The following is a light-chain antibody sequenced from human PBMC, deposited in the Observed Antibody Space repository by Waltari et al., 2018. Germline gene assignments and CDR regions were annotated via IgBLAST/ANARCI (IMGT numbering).Light chain of an antibody. Sequence: QSAPTQPASVSGSLGQSITISCPRASSDDGGYNYVSWYQQRPGKAPKLIIYDAINRPSGVSNRFSGSRSGNTASLTISELQADDEADYYCSSYSTILNLVGFGGGTQLTVL. J-gene: IGLJ2*01. V-gene: IGLV2-14*03. CDR3: SSYSTILNLVG. CDR1: SSDDGGYNY. CDR2: DAI.